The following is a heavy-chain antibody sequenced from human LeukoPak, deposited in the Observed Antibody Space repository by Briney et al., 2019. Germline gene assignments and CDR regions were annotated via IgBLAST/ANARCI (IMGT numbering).Heavy chain of an antibody. V-gene: IGHV4-59*01. CDR2: IYYSGST. J-gene: IGHJ3*02. CDR1: GGSISSYS. D-gene: IGHD3-10*01. CDR3: ARGKYSAKYGSGSYYNRNGAFDI. Sequence: SETLSLTCTVSGGSISSYSWSWIRQPPGKGLEWIGYIYYSGSTNYNPSLKRRVTISVDTSKNQFSLKLTSVTAADTAVYYCARGKYSAKYGSGSYYNRNGAFDIWGQGTMVTVSS.